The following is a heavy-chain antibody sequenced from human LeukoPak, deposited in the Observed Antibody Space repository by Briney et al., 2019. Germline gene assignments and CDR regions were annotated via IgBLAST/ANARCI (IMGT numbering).Heavy chain of an antibody. D-gene: IGHD5-18*01. J-gene: IGHJ4*02. V-gene: IGHV3-13*01. CDR3: ARARGYSYGYDY. CDR2: IGTAGDT. Sequence: GGSLRLSCAASGFTFSSYDMHWVRQATGKGLEWVSAIGTAGDTYYPGSVKGRFTISRENAKNSLYLQMNSLRAGDTAVYYSARARGYSYGYDYWGQGTLVTVSS. CDR1: GFTFSSYD.